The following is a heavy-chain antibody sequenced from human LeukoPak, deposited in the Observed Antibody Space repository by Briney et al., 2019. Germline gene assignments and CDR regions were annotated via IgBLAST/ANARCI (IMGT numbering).Heavy chain of an antibody. CDR3: ARDSRPSYDSSGYYYPGDY. CDR2: IYYSGST. D-gene: IGHD3-22*01. J-gene: IGHJ4*02. V-gene: IGHV4-59*01. CDR1: GGSISSYY. Sequence: SETLSLTCMDSGGSISSYYWSWIRQPPGKGLEWIGYIYYSGSTNYNPSLKSRVTISADTSKNQFSLKLSSVTAADTAVYYCARDSRPSYDSSGYYYPGDYWGQGTLVTVSS.